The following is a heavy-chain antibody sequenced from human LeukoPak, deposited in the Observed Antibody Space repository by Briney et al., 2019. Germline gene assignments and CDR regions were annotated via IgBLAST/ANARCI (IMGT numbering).Heavy chain of an antibody. V-gene: IGHV4-39*07. Sequence: SETLSLTCTVSGGSISSSSFYWGWIRQPPGKGLEWIGSIYYSGSTYYNPSLKSRVTISVDTSKNQFSLKLSSVTAADTAVYYCARSEPSFDYWGQGTLVTVSS. D-gene: IGHD1-14*01. CDR1: GGSISSSSFY. CDR3: ARSEPSFDY. J-gene: IGHJ4*02. CDR2: IYYSGST.